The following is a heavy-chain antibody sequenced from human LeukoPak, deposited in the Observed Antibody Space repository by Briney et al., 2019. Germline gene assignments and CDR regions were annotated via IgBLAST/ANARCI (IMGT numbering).Heavy chain of an antibody. CDR2: IYSGGST. V-gene: IGHV3-53*01. J-gene: IGHJ3*02. Sequence: GGSLRLSCAASGFSVSSNYMSWVRQAPGKGLEWVSVIYSGGSTYYADSVKGRFTISRDNSKNTLYLQMNSLRAEDTAVYYCARDAVSGDAFDIWGQGTMVTVSS. D-gene: IGHD3-22*01. CDR1: GFSVSSNY. CDR3: ARDAVSGDAFDI.